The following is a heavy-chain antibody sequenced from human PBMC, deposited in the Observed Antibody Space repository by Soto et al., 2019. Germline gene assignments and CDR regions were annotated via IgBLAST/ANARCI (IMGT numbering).Heavy chain of an antibody. CDR3: ARLGGYYQALDS. CDR2: IYYAGTT. Sequence: SETLSLTCTVSDGSLSPYYWSWIRQPPGKGLEWIGYIYYAGTTTYNPSLKSRVSISVDTSKNEVSLKLTSVTAADTAVYYCARLGGYYQALDSWGQGTVVTVSS. V-gene: IGHV4-59*08. D-gene: IGHD3-22*01. CDR1: DGSLSPYY. J-gene: IGHJ4*02.